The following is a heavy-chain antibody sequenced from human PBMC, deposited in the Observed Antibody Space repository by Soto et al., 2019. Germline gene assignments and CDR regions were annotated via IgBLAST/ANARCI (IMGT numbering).Heavy chain of an antibody. CDR2: IRSKANSYAT. D-gene: IGHD2-2*01. Sequence: PGGSLILSCAASGFTFSGSAMHWVRQASGKGLEWVGRIRSKANSYATAYAASVKGRFTISRDDSKNTAYLQMNSLKTEDTAVYYCTREDTDCSSTSCPKNWFDPWGQGTLVTVSS. V-gene: IGHV3-73*01. CDR3: TREDTDCSSTSCPKNWFDP. CDR1: GFTFSGSA. J-gene: IGHJ5*02.